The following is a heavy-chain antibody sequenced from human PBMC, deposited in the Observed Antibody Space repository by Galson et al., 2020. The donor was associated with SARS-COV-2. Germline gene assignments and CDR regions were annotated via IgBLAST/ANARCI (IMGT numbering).Heavy chain of an antibody. CDR1: TDDYY. Sequence: TDDYYWTWIRQPPGKGLEWIGDIHSTGNTYYNPSLRSRVSTSIDTSKNQFSLKLTSVTTADTAVYFCARTSSTGTREYYFGYWGQGTLVTVSS. V-gene: IGHV4-30-4*01. D-gene: IGHD4-17*01. CDR2: IHSTGNT. J-gene: IGHJ4*02. CDR3: ARTSSTGTREYYFGY.